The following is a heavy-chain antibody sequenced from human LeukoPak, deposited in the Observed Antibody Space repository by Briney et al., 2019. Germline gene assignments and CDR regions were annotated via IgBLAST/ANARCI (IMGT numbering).Heavy chain of an antibody. CDR1: GFTVSSNY. CDR3: AREDYGDYGYYYGMDV. Sequence: RGSLRLSCAASGFTVSSNYMSWVRQAPGKGLEWVSVIYSGGSTYYADSVKGRFTISRDNSKNTLYLQMNSLRAEDTAVYYCAREDYGDYGYYYGMDVWGQGTTVTVSS. V-gene: IGHV3-66*02. CDR2: IYSGGST. D-gene: IGHD4-17*01. J-gene: IGHJ6*02.